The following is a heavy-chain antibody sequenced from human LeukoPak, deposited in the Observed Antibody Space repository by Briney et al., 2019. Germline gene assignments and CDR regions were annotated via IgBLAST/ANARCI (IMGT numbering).Heavy chain of an antibody. CDR1: GYTFTSYG. CDR3: AREFQTVAGRHYYYGMEV. Sequence: ASVKVSCKASGYTFTSYGISWVRQAPGQGLGWMGWISVYNGNTNYEQKLQGRSTMTTDASTSTACMELRRLRSDATAVYYCAREFQTVAGRHYYYGMEVWGQGTTVTVSS. D-gene: IGHD6-19*01. J-gene: IGHJ6*02. V-gene: IGHV1-18*01. CDR2: ISVYNGNT.